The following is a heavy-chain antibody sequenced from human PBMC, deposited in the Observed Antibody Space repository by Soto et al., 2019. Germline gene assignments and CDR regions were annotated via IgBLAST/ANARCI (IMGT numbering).Heavy chain of an antibody. J-gene: IGHJ6*02. CDR1: GFTFSDYY. D-gene: IGHD3-10*01. CDR2: ISSSSGFT. CDR3: ARGYYGSGMPVWRV. V-gene: IGHV3-11*06. Sequence: PGGSLRLSCAASGFTFSDYYMSWIRQAPGKGLEWVSYISSSSGFTSYADSVKGRFTISRDNAKNSVNLQMNSLRAEDTAVYYCARGYYGSGMPVWRVWGQGTTGTVS.